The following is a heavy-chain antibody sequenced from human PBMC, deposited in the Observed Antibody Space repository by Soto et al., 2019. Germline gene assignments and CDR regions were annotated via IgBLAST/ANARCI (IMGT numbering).Heavy chain of an antibody. CDR1: GFTFVTHA. CDR2: ISATGFSK. CDR3: AMVSAFDFWSGHFVFGWFDS. V-gene: IGHV3-23*01. D-gene: IGHD3-3*01. J-gene: IGHJ5*01. Sequence: GGSVRLSCTASGFTFVTHAMAWIRQAPGKWVQWVASISATGFSKYHADSVKGRITIYRDHSNNTVYLHMNTLRAEDAAVDVCAMVSAFDFWSGHFVFGWFDSWGQGT.